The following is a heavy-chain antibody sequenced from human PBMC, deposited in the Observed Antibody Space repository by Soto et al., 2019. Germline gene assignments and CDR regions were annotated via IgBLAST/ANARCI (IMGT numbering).Heavy chain of an antibody. CDR2: IYSGGST. CDR1: GFTVSSNY. D-gene: IGHD1-26*01. Sequence: GGSLRLSCAASGFTVSSNYMSWVRQAAGKGLEWVSVIYSGGSTYYADSVKGRFTISRDNAKNTLYLQVNSLRAEDTAAHYCARDLSVLYGMEVGGRGPRVTVSS. J-gene: IGHJ6*02. V-gene: IGHV3-53*01. CDR3: ARDLSVLYGMEV.